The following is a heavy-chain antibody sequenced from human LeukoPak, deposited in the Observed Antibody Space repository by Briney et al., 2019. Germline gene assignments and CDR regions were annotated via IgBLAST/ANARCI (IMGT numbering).Heavy chain of an antibody. Sequence: PSQTLSLTCTVSGGSISSGGYYWSWIRQPPGKGLEWIGYIYHSGSTYYNPSLKSRVTISVDTSKNQFSLKLSSVTAADTAVYYCASHTVTTVQGTFDYWGQGTLVTVSS. D-gene: IGHD4-17*01. CDR3: ASHTVTTVQGTFDY. CDR2: IYHSGST. CDR1: GGSISSGGYY. V-gene: IGHV4-30-2*05. J-gene: IGHJ4*02.